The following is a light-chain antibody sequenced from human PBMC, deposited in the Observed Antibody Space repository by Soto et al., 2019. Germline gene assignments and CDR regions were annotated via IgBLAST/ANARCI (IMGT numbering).Light chain of an antibody. J-gene: IGKJ1*01. V-gene: IGKV3-11*01. CDR3: QQRSNWPWT. CDR1: QSVSSY. CDR2: DAS. Sequence: EIVLTQSPATLSLSPGERATLSCRASQSVSSYLAWYQQKPGQPPRLLISDASNRATDIPARFSGSGSGTDFTLTISSLEPEDFAVYYCQQRSNWPWTFGQGTKVEIK.